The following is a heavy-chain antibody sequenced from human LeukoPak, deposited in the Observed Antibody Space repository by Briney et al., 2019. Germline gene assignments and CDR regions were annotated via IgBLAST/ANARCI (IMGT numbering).Heavy chain of an antibody. J-gene: IGHJ4*02. D-gene: IGHD4-17*01. CDR1: GFTFSSYA. V-gene: IGHV3-23*01. Sequence: GGSLRLSCVASGFTFSSYAMSWVRKTPGKGLEWVSVISNSAGNAYYADSVKGRFTISRDNSKNTLSLQMNSLRAEDTAVYYCAKDLHVRSSSTVTTGGVDSWGQGTLVTVSS. CDR2: ISNSAGNA. CDR3: AKDLHVRSSSTVTTGGVDS.